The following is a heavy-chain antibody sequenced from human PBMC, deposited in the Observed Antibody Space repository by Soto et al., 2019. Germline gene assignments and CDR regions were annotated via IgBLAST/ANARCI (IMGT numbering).Heavy chain of an antibody. D-gene: IGHD3-16*01. CDR2: IKSNLDGGTT. Sequence: QLVESGGGLVEPGGSLRLSCTASGLALTSDWLSWVRQVPGKGLEWLGLIKSNLDGGTTDYAAPLKGRIRISRDDSRNTVYLQMYRLNSEDTAFYYCATARRQTNYGWSKTFEFWGQGTLVTVSS. CDR1: GLALTSDW. V-gene: IGHV3-15*07. J-gene: IGHJ4*02. CDR3: ATARRQTNYGWSKTFEF.